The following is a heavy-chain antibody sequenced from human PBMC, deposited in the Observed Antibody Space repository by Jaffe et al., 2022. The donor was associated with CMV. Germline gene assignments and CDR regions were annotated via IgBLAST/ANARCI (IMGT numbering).Heavy chain of an antibody. J-gene: IGHJ4*02. CDR3: ARGPNYYDSSGYNFDY. V-gene: IGHV4-59*01. CDR2: IYYSGST. CDR1: GGSISSYY. D-gene: IGHD3-22*01. Sequence: QVQLQESGPGLVKPSETLSLTCTVSGGSISSYYWSWIRQPPGKGLEWIGYIYYSGSTNYNPSLKSRVTISVDTSKNQFSLKLSSVTAADTAVYYCARGPNYYDSSGYNFDYWGQGTLVTVSS.